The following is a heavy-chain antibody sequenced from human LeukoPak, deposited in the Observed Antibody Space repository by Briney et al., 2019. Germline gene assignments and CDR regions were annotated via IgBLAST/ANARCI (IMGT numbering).Heavy chain of an antibody. CDR1: GFTSTNFA. V-gene: IGHV1-58*01. CDR2: IIVGSGAT. CDR3: AADLSNPRMGASYLDS. D-gene: IGHD3-16*01. J-gene: IGHJ4*02. Sequence: SVKVSCKASGFTSTNFAVQWVRQARGQRLEWIGWIIVGSGATKCAQDFQERVTITRDLSTSTLYMELRSLTSEDTAVYYCAADLSNPRMGASYLDSWGQGTLVTASS.